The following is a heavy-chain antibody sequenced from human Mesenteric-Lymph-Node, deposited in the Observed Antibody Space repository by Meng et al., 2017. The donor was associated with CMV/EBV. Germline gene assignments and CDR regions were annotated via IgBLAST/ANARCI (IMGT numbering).Heavy chain of an antibody. J-gene: IGHJ2*01. D-gene: IGHD3-10*01. CDR1: SGDYY. Sequence: SGDYYWSWIRQYAGKGLEWIGYISHSGYTFYNPSLKSRLTISVDTSQNQFSLKMSSVTAADTAVYYCVRVPARGSVTSSGSYWHFELWGRGTLVTVSS. CDR3: VRVPARGSVTSSGSYWHFEL. V-gene: IGHV4-31*02. CDR2: ISHSGYT.